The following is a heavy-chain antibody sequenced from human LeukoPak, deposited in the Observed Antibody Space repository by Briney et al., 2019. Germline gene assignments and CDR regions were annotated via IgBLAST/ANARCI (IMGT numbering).Heavy chain of an antibody. J-gene: IGHJ4*02. D-gene: IGHD3-22*01. Sequence: GASVKVSCKTSGYTFTGYYMHWVRQAPGQGLEWMGWINPNTGGTNYAQKFQGRVTTTSDTSISTAYMELSSLKSDDTAMYYCARAPMIVVVFPPRLDFWGQGTLVTVSS. CDR3: ARAPMIVVVFPPRLDF. V-gene: IGHV1-2*02. CDR2: INPNTGGT. CDR1: GYTFTGYY.